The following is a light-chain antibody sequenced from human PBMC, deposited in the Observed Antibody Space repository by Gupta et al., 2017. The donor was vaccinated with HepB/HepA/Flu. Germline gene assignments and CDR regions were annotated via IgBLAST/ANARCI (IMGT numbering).Light chain of an antibody. Sequence: EIVLTQSPATLSLSPGERATLSCRASQSVSSHLAWYQQKPGQAPRLLIYDASNRATGIPARFSGSGSGTEFTLTISSLEPEDFAVYYCQQRSNCPNTFGQGTKLEIK. V-gene: IGKV3-11*01. CDR2: DAS. J-gene: IGKJ2*01. CDR3: QQRSNCPNT. CDR1: QSVSSH.